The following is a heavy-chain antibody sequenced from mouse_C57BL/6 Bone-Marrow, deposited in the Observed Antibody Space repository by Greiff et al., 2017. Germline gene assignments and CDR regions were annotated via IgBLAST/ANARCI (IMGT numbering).Heavy chain of an antibody. Sequence: VQLQQSVAELVRPGASVKISCTASGYTFKNTNMHWVKQSTGKGLEWIGMINPTNGTTRYNPKFKGKATMTADPSSNTAYLQLSSLTSEDSAIYYCARGTTAVDAMDYWGQGTSVTVSS. CDR1: GYTFKNTN. D-gene: IGHD1-2*01. CDR2: INPTNGTT. CDR3: ARGTTAVDAMDY. V-gene: IGHV14-3*01. J-gene: IGHJ4*01.